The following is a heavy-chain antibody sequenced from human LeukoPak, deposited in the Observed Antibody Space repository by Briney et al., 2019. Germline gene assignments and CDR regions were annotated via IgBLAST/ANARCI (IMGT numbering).Heavy chain of an antibody. Sequence: ETLSLTCAVYGGSFSGYYWSWIRQAPGKGLEWVSVIYSGGSTYYADSVMGRFTISRDNSKNTLYLQMNSLRAEDTAVYYCAKDFAQQLVGGYFDYWGQGTLVTVSS. V-gene: IGHV3-53*01. D-gene: IGHD6-13*01. CDR2: IYSGGST. CDR1: GGSFSGYY. J-gene: IGHJ4*02. CDR3: AKDFAQQLVGGYFDY.